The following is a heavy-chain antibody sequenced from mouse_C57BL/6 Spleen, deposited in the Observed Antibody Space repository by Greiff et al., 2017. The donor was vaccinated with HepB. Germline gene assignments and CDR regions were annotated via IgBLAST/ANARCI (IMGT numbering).Heavy chain of an antibody. CDR1: GFTFSDYG. D-gene: IGHD2-1*01. Sequence: EVKLVESGGGLVKPGGSLKLSCAASGFTFSDYGMHWVRQAPEKGLEWVAYISSGSSTIYYADTVKGRFTISRDNAKNTLFLQMTSLRSEDTAMYYCAREGNHVRYFDVWGTGTTVTVSS. V-gene: IGHV5-17*01. CDR3: AREGNHVRYFDV. CDR2: ISSGSSTI. J-gene: IGHJ1*03.